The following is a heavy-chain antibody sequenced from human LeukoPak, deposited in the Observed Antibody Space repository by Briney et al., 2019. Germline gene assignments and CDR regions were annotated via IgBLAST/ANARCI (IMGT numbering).Heavy chain of an antibody. Sequence: ASVKVSCKASGGTFSSYAISWVRQAPGQGLEWMGRIIPILGIANYAQKFQGRVTITADKSTSTAYMELSSLRSDDTAVYYCAREGRYCSSTSCYWFDPWGQGTLVTVSS. CDR3: AREGRYCSSTSCYWFDP. CDR1: GGTFSSYA. V-gene: IGHV1-69*04. D-gene: IGHD2-2*01. J-gene: IGHJ5*02. CDR2: IIPILGIA.